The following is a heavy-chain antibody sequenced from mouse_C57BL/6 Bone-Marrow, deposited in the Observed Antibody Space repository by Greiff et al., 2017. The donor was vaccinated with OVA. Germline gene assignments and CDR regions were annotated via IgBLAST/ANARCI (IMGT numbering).Heavy chain of an antibody. CDR2: ISDGGSYT. J-gene: IGHJ2*01. Sequence: EVMLVESGGGLVKPGGSLKLSCAASGFTFSSYAMSWVRQTPEKRLEWVATISDGGSYTYYPDNLKGRFTISRDNAKNNLYLQMSHLKSEDTAMYYCARELDYWGEGTTLTDSS. CDR1: GFTFSSYA. CDR3: ARELDY. V-gene: IGHV5-4*01.